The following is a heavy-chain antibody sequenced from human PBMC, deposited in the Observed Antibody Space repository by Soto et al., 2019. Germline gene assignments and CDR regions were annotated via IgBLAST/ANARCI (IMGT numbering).Heavy chain of an antibody. Sequence: ASVTVSCTSSVYTFTIYGIICVRQAPGQGLEWMGWISAYNGNTNYAQKLQGRVTMTTDTSTSTAYMELRSLRSDDTAVYYCARVGEVVPAAIRHYYYYGLDVWGQGTTVTVSS. D-gene: IGHD2-2*01. CDR1: VYTFTIYG. CDR3: ARVGEVVPAAIRHYYYYGLDV. V-gene: IGHV1-18*01. J-gene: IGHJ6*02. CDR2: ISAYNGNT.